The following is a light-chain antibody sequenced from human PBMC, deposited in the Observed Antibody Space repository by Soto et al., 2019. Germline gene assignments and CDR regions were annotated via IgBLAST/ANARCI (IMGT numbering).Light chain of an antibody. CDR2: STN. Sequence: QAVVTQEASFSVSPGGTVTLTCGLTSGSVSTTNYPSWYQQTPGQAPRTLIYSTNRRSSGVPDRFSGSILGNKAALTIAGAQADDECDYYCVLYLGRGISVFGGGTKLTVL. J-gene: IGLJ2*01. CDR3: VLYLGRGISV. V-gene: IGLV8-61*01. CDR1: SGSVSTTNY.